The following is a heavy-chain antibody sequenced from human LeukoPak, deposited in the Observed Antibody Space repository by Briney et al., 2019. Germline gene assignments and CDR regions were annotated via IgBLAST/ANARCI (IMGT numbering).Heavy chain of an antibody. J-gene: IGHJ4*02. D-gene: IGHD2-15*01. CDR3: ARGGYSDY. V-gene: IGHV1-18*01. CDR1: GYPFANFA. CDR2: ISGDKGPT. Sequence: ASVKVSCKTSGYPFANFAISWVRQARGQGLEWVGWISGDKGPTYYAPKLQDRVTMTTDSSTSTAYLELRNLRSDDTAVYYCARGGYSDYWGQGTLVTVSS.